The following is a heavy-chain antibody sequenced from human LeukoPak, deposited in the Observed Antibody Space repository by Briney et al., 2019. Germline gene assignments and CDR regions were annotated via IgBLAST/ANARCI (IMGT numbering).Heavy chain of an antibody. D-gene: IGHD6-19*01. CDR1: GFMFSSYE. CDR3: ALLAVASDFDY. J-gene: IGHJ4*02. Sequence: SGGSLRLSCAASGFMFSSYEMYWVRQAPGKGLEWVSYISSGASTMYYADSVKGRFTISRDNAKNSLFLQMNSLGAEDTAVYYYALLAVASDFDYWGQGTLVTVSS. CDR2: ISSGASTM. V-gene: IGHV3-48*03.